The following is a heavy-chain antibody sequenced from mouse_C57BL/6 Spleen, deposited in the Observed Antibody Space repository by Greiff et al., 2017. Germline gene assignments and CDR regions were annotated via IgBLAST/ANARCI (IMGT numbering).Heavy chain of an antibody. CDR1: GYTFTSYW. V-gene: IGHV1-59*01. Sequence: QVQLQQPGAELVRPGTSVKLSCKASGYTFTSYWMHWVKQRPGQGLEWIGVIDPSDSYTNYNQKFKGKATLTVDTSSSTAYMQLSSLTSEDSAVYYCARGDYYGSSHFDYWGQGTTLTVSS. CDR2: IDPSDSYT. CDR3: ARGDYYGSSHFDY. J-gene: IGHJ2*01. D-gene: IGHD1-1*01.